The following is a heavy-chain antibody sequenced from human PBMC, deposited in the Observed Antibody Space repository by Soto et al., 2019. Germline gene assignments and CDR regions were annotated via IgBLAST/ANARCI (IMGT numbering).Heavy chain of an antibody. Sequence: QVQLVQSGAEVKKPGASVKVSCKVSGYTLTELSMHWVRQAPGKGLEWMGGFDPEDVETIYAQKFQGRVTMTEDTSTDTAYMELSSLRPEDTAVYFCPTYLATVIRRGDHWGQGTLVTVSS. V-gene: IGHV1-24*01. CDR3: PTYLATVIRRGDH. CDR1: GYTLTELS. J-gene: IGHJ4*02. CDR2: FDPEDVET. D-gene: IGHD4-17*01.